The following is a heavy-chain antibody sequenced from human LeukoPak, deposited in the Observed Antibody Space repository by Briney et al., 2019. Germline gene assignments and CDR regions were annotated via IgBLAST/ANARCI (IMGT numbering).Heavy chain of an antibody. D-gene: IGHD2-15*01. J-gene: IGHJ4*02. V-gene: IGHV4-34*01. CDR2: INHSGTT. CDR1: AGSFSGYY. Sequence: PSETLSLTCAVYAGSFSGYYWSWIRPPPGKGLEWIGEINHSGTTNNHPPLKSRVTISVDTSKNEFSLSLTSVTAADTAVYYCARYCRDNDCHQKSFDYWGQGTLVTVSS. CDR3: ARYCRDNDCHQKSFDY.